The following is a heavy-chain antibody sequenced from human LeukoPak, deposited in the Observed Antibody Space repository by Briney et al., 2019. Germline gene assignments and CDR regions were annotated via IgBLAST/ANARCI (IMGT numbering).Heavy chain of an antibody. J-gene: IGHJ3*02. CDR1: GGTFSSYA. CDR2: INPSGGST. V-gene: IGHV1-46*03. Sequence: ASVKVSCKASGGTFSSYAISWVRQAPGQGLEWMGIINPSGGSTSYAQKFQGRVTMTRDTPTSTVYMELSSLRSEDTAVYYCAGEWELNAFDIWGQGTMVTVSS. CDR3: AGEWELNAFDI. D-gene: IGHD1-26*01.